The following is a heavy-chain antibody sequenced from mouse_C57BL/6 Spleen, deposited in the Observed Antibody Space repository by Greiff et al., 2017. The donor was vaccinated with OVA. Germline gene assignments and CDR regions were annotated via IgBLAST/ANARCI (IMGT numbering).Heavy chain of an antibody. CDR3: ASDPVFDV. Sequence: EVQGVESGGGLVKPGGSLKLSCAASGFTFSSYAMSWVRQTPEKRLEWVATISDGGSYTYYPDNVKGRFTISRDNAKNNLYLQMSHLKSEDTAMYYCASDPVFDVWGTGTTVTVSS. CDR2: ISDGGSYT. V-gene: IGHV5-4*01. CDR1: GFTFSSYA. J-gene: IGHJ1*03.